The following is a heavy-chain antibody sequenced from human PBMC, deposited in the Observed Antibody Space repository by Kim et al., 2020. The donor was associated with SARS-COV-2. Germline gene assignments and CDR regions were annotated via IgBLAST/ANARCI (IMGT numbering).Heavy chain of an antibody. CDR2: ISGSGGST. V-gene: IGHV3-23*01. CDR3: AKDPALPPSRGYYGTGYGMDV. D-gene: IGHD3-22*01. J-gene: IGHJ6*02. CDR1: GFTFSSYA. Sequence: GGSLRLSCAASGFTFSSYAMSWVRQAPGKGLEWVSAISGSGGSTYYADSVKGRFTISRDNSKNTLYLQMNSLRAEDTAVYYCAKDPALPPSRGYYGTGYGMDVWGQGTTVTVSS.